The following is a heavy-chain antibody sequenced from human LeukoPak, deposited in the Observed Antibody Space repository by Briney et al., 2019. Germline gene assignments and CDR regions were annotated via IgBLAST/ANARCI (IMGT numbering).Heavy chain of an antibody. J-gene: IGHJ4*02. Sequence: GASVKVSCKASGGTFSSYAISWVRQAPGQGLEWMGGIIPILGTANYAQKFQGRVTITADKSTSTAYMELSSLRSEDTAVYYCARYYYDSSGYHAGFDYWGQGTLVTVSS. D-gene: IGHD3-22*01. V-gene: IGHV1-69*10. CDR2: IIPILGTA. CDR1: GGTFSSYA. CDR3: ARYYYDSSGYHAGFDY.